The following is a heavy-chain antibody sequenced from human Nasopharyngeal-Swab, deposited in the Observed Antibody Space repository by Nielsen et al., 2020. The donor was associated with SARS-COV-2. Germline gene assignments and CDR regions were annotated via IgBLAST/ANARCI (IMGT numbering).Heavy chain of an antibody. CDR2: FDPEDGET. D-gene: IGHD1-14*01. Sequence: ASVKVSCKVSGYTLTELSMHWVRQAPGKGLEWMGGFDPEDGETIYAQKFQGRVTMTEDTSTDTAYMELSSLRSEDTAVYYCATALITPLLFFFLLLFFPSGFDYWGQGTLVTVSS. CDR1: GYTLTELS. J-gene: IGHJ4*02. V-gene: IGHV1-24*01. CDR3: ATALITPLLFFFLLLFFPSGFDY.